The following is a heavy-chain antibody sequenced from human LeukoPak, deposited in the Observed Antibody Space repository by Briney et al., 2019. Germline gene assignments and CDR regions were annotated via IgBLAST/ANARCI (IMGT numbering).Heavy chain of an antibody. Sequence: GGSLRLSCAASGFIFSNYAMRWARQAPGKGLEWVSSITGSGDSTYYAASVKGRFTISRDNSKNTLYLQMNSLRVDDTALYYCADSNYWYPVDYWGQGTLVTVSP. D-gene: IGHD4-11*01. CDR3: ADSNYWYPVDY. V-gene: IGHV3-23*01. J-gene: IGHJ4*02. CDR2: ITGSGDST. CDR1: GFIFSNYA.